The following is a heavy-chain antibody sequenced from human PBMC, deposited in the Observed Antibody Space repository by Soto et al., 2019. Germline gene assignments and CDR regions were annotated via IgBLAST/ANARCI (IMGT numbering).Heavy chain of an antibody. J-gene: IGHJ6*02. CDR3: ARGINRRYYGMDV. V-gene: IGHV1-69*13. Sequence: ASVKVSCKASGGTFSSYAISWVRQAPGQGLEWMGGIIPIFGTANYAQKFQGRVTITADESTSTAYMELSNLRSEDTAVYYCARGINRRYYGMDVWGQGTTVTVSS. CDR1: GGTFSSYA. CDR2: IIPIFGTA.